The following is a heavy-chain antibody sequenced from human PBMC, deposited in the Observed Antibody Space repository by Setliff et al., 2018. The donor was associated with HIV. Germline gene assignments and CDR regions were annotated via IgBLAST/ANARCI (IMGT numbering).Heavy chain of an antibody. CDR1: GGSFSDYY. CDR3: ARVQVGGYNFYFDY. V-gene: IGHV4-34*01. J-gene: IGHJ4*02. D-gene: IGHD5-12*01. Sequence: SETLSLTCAVYGGSFSDYYWSWIRQPPGKGLEWIGEINHSGSTNYNPSLKSRVTISVDTSKNQFSLKLSSVTASDTAVYYCARVQVGGYNFYFDYWGQGTLVTVSS. CDR2: INHSGST.